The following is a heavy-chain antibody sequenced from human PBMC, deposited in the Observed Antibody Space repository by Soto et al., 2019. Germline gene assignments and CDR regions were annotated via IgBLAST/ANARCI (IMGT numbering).Heavy chain of an antibody. J-gene: IGHJ5*02. CDR2: IYYSGST. V-gene: IGHV4-59*05. CDR1: GGSVSSYY. CDR3: ARPVITHWFDP. Sequence: PSETLSLTCTVSGGSVSSYYWRWIRQSPGKGLEWIGSIYYSGSTYYNPSLKSRVTISVDTSKNQFSLKLTSVTAADTAVYYCARPVITHWFDPWGQGTLVTVSS. D-gene: IGHD3-10*01.